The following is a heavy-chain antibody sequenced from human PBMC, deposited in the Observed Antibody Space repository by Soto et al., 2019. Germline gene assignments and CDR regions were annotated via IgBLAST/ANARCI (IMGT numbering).Heavy chain of an antibody. V-gene: IGHV3-74*01. CDR1: GFALSSYW. CDR2: INSDGTTT. J-gene: IGHJ4*02. CDR3: ARRDVFDY. Sequence: EVQLVESGGGLVQPGGSLRLSCTASGFALSSYWMHWVRQAPGKGLVWVSRINSDGTTTSYADSVKGRFTISRDNAKNTLYLQMNSLRAEDTAVYYCARRDVFDYWGQGTLVTVSS.